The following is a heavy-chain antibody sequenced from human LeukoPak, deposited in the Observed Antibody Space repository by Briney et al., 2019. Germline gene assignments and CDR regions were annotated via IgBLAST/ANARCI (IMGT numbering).Heavy chain of an antibody. V-gene: IGHV3-23*01. Sequence: GGSLRLSCTASGFTFSSYAMSWVRQAPGKGLEWVSTISGSGGSTYYADSVKGRFTISRDNSKNTLYLQMNSLRAEDTAVYYCARRYSGSYPDYWGQGTLVTVSS. CDR2: ISGSGGST. D-gene: IGHD1-26*01. CDR3: ARRYSGSYPDY. CDR1: GFTFSSYA. J-gene: IGHJ4*02.